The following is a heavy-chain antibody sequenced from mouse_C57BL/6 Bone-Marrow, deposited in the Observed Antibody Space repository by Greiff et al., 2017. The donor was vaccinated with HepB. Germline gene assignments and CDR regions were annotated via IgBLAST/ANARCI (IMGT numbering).Heavy chain of an antibody. Sequence: QVQLKQSGAELARPGASVKLSCKASGYTFTSYGISWVKQRTGQGLEWIGEIYPRSGNTYYNAKFKGKATLTADNSSSTAYMELRSLTSEDSAVYFCARPIYYYGSSILFDYWGQGTTLTVSS. D-gene: IGHD1-1*01. V-gene: IGHV1-81*01. J-gene: IGHJ2*01. CDR1: GYTFTSYG. CDR2: IYPRSGNT. CDR3: ARPIYYYGSSILFDY.